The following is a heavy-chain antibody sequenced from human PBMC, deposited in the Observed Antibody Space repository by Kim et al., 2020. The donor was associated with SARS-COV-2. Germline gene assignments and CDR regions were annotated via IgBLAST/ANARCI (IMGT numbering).Heavy chain of an antibody. J-gene: IGHJ3*02. CDR1: GFTFGDYA. D-gene: IGHD3-9*01. Sequence: GGSLRLSCAASGFTFGDYAMHWVRQAPGKGLEWVSGISWNSGSIGYADSVKGRFTISRDNAKNSLYLQMNSLRAEDTALYYCAKAILSYYDILTGYSDDAFDIWGQGTMVTVSS. CDR2: ISWNSGSI. CDR3: AKAILSYYDILTGYSDDAFDI. V-gene: IGHV3-9*01.